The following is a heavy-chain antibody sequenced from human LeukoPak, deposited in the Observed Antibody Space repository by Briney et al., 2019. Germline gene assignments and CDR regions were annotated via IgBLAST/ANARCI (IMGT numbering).Heavy chain of an antibody. V-gene: IGHV1-2*02. CDR2: INPKSGGT. Sequence: ASLKVSCKASGYTFAGYFIHWVRQAPGQGLEWMGWINPKSGGTNYQQKFQDRVTMTRDTSITTAYMEMSRLRSDDTAVYYCARSMVVRGVMGNYFDPWGQGTLVTVSS. D-gene: IGHD3-10*01. J-gene: IGHJ5*02. CDR1: GYTFAGYF. CDR3: ARSMVVRGVMGNYFDP.